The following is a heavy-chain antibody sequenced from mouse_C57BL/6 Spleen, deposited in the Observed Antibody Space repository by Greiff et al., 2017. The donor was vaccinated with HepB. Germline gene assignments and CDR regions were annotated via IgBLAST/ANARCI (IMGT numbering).Heavy chain of an antibody. D-gene: IGHD1-1*01. CDR2: IHPNSGST. CDR3: AGYYYGTSFAY. J-gene: IGHJ3*01. V-gene: IGHV1-64*01. Sequence: QVQLKQPGAELVKPGASVKLSCKASGYTFTSYWMHWVKQRPGQGLEWIGMIHPNSGSTNYNEKFKSKATLTVDKSSSTAYMQLSSLTSEDSAVYYCAGYYYGTSFAYWGQGTLVTVSA. CDR1: GYTFTSYW.